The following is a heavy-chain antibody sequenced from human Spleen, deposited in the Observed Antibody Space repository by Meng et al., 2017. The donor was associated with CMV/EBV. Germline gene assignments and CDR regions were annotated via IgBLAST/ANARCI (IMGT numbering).Heavy chain of an antibody. J-gene: IGHJ4*02. CDR1: GFTFSSNY. Sequence: GGSLRLSCAASGFTFSSNYMSWVRQAPGKGLEWVAVMSFDGTKKFYAESVKGRFTISRDNSKNTLYLQMNSLRAEDTAIYYCTKLDYWGQGTLVTVSS. V-gene: IGHV3-30-3*02. CDR3: TKLDY. CDR2: MSFDGTKK.